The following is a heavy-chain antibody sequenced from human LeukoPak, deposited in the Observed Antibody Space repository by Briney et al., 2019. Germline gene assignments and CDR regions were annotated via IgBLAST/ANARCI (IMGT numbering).Heavy chain of an antibody. CDR2: IKQDGSEK. J-gene: IGHJ4*02. D-gene: IGHD3-10*01. Sequence: GGSLRLSCAASGFTFSRYWMTWVRQAPGKGLEWVANIKQDGSEKYYLDSVKGRFTISRDNAKNSLYLQMNSLRAEDTAVYYCARVGESLLWFGDTTYFDYWGQGTLVTVSS. CDR1: GFTFSRYW. CDR3: ARVGESLLWFGDTTYFDY. V-gene: IGHV3-7*01.